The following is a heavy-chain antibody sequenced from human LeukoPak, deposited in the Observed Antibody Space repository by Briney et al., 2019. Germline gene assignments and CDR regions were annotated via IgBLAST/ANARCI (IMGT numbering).Heavy chain of an antibody. CDR3: ARPHGSGSYYQDY. D-gene: IGHD3-10*01. CDR1: GFTFSNYA. V-gene: IGHV3-30*14. Sequence: PGGSLRLSCETSGFTFSNYAMHWVRQAPGKGLEWVAVISYDGRDEEYADSVGGRFSISRDNSKNTLYLQMNSLRAEDTAVYYCARPHGSGSYYQDYWGQGTLVTVSS. J-gene: IGHJ4*02. CDR2: ISYDGRDE.